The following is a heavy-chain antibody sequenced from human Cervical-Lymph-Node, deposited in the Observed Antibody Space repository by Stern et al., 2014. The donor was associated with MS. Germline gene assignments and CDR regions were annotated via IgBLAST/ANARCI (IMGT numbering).Heavy chain of an antibody. CDR1: GFTFSSYS. V-gene: IGHV3-48*02. CDR2: ISSTSSAI. Sequence: EVHLVESGGGLVQPGGSLRLSCAASGFTFSSYSMNWVRQAPGKGLEWVSYISSTSSAIFNADSVKGRFTISRDNAKNSLYLQMNSLRDEDTAVYYCAREGLPYPHCSFGSCYCDYWGQGTLVTVSS. CDR3: AREGLPYPHCSFGSCYCDY. J-gene: IGHJ4*02. D-gene: IGHD2-15*01.